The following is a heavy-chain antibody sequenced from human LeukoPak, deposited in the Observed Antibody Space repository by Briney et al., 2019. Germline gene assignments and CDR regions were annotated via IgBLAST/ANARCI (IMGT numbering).Heavy chain of an antibody. CDR3: ANLPTYGDYYYYGMDV. V-gene: IGHV4-34*01. CDR1: GGSFSGYY. J-gene: IGHJ6*02. Sequence: SETLSLTCAVYGGSFSGYYWSWIRQPPGKGLEWIGEINHSGSTNYNPSLKSRVTISVDTSKNQFSLKLSSVTAADTAVYYCANLPTYGDYYYYGMDVWGQGTTVTVSS. CDR2: INHSGST. D-gene: IGHD4-17*01.